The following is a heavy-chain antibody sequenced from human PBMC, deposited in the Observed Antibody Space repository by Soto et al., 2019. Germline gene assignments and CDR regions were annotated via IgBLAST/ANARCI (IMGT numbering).Heavy chain of an antibody. CDR3: ARDPGIAAAGPNCDY. CDR2: TYYRSKWYN. CDR1: GDRVSSNSAA. J-gene: IGHJ4*02. Sequence: QSQTLSLTCAISGDRVSSNSAAWNWIRQSPSRGLEWLGRTYYRSKWYNDYAVSVKSRITINPDTSKNQFSLQLNSVTPEDTAVYYCARDPGIAAAGPNCDYWGQGTLVTVSS. V-gene: IGHV6-1*01. D-gene: IGHD6-13*01.